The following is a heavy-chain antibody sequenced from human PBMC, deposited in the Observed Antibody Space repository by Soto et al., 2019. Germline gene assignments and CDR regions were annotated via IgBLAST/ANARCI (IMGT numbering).Heavy chain of an antibody. D-gene: IGHD3-3*01. J-gene: IGHJ6*02. CDR3: ARGLRFLEWFYGMDD. V-gene: IGHV4-34*01. CDR1: GGSFSGYY. Sequence: SETLSLTCAVYGGSFSGYYWSWIRQPPGKGLEWIGEINHSGSTNYNPSLKSRVTISVGTSKNQFSLKLSSVTAADTAVYYCARGLRFLEWFYGMDDWGQGTMVTVSS. CDR2: INHSGST.